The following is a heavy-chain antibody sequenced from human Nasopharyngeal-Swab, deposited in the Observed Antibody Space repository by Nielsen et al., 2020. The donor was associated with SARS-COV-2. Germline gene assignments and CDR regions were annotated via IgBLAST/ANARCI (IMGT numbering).Heavy chain of an antibody. CDR2: IIPIFGTA. Sequence: WVRQAPGQGLEWMGGIIPIFGTANYAQKFQGRVTITADESTSTAYMELSSLRSEDTAVYYCARDGGYGDYVGFDYRGQGTLVTVSS. J-gene: IGHJ4*02. CDR3: ARDGGYGDYVGFDY. D-gene: IGHD4-17*01. V-gene: IGHV1-69*01.